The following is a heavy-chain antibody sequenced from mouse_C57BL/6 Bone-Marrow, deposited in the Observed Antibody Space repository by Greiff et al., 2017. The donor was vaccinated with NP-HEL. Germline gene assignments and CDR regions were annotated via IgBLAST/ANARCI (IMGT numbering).Heavy chain of an antibody. CDR1: GFTFSSYG. J-gene: IGHJ2*01. Sequence: EVKLQESGGDLVKPGGSLKLSCAASGFTFSSYGMSWVRQTPDKRLEWVATISSGGSYTYYPDSVKGRFTISRDNAKNTLYLQMSSLKSEDTAMYYCARQMIYYGSSFDYWGQGTTLTVSS. CDR3: ARQMIYYGSSFDY. V-gene: IGHV5-6*01. CDR2: ISSGGSYT. D-gene: IGHD1-1*01.